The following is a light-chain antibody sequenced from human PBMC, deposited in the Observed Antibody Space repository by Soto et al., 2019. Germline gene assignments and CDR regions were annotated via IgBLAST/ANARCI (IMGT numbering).Light chain of an antibody. J-gene: IGKJ1*01. CDR2: EDT. CDR3: QQYSTYWT. CDR1: QRISTW. Sequence: DIQMTQSPSTLSASVGDRVTITCRASQRISTWLAWYQQKPGKAPKLLIFEDTTLETGVPSRFSGSGSGTDFTLTITSLQPDDLATYYCQQYSTYWTFGQGTKVEVK. V-gene: IGKV1-5*01.